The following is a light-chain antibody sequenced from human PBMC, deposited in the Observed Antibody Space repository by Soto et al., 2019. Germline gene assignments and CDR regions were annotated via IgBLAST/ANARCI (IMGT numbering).Light chain of an antibody. CDR1: SSNIGAGYD. Sequence: QSVLTQPPSVSGAPGQRVTISCTGSSSNIGAGYDVHWYQQLPGTVPKLLIDNNSNRPSGAPERFSGFKSGTSASLAITGLQAEDEADYYCQSYDGSLSGVVFGGGTKLTVL. V-gene: IGLV1-40*01. CDR3: QSYDGSLSGVV. J-gene: IGLJ2*01. CDR2: NNS.